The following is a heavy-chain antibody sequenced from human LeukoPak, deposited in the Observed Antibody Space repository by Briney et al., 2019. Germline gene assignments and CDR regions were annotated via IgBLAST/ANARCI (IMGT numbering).Heavy chain of an antibody. CDR3: ARDHGFGELSSYYYGMDV. Sequence: ASVKVSCKASGYTFTGYYMHWVRQAPGQGLEWMGWINPSSGGTNYAQKFQGRVTMTSDTSISTAYMELSRLRSDDTAVYYCARDHGFGELSSYYYGMDVWGQGTTVTVSS. CDR1: GYTFTGYY. D-gene: IGHD3-10*01. J-gene: IGHJ6*02. CDR2: INPSSGGT. V-gene: IGHV1-2*02.